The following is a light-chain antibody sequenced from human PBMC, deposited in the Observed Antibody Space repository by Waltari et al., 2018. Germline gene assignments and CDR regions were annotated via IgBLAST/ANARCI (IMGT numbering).Light chain of an antibody. J-gene: IGKJ5*01. CDR1: QSVSSH. CDR2: DAF. Sequence: EIVFTQSPATMSLSPGERATLSCRASQSVSSHLAWYQQKPGQAPRLLIYDAFNRATGIPARFSGSGSGTDFTLTISSLEPEDFAVYYCQQRSNWITFGQGTRLEIK. CDR3: QQRSNWIT. V-gene: IGKV3-11*01.